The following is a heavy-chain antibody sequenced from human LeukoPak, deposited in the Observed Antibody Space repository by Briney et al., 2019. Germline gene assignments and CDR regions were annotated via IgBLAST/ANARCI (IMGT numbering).Heavy chain of an antibody. Sequence: GGSLRLSCAASGFTVSSNYMNWVRQAPGKGLEWVSYISSSGSTIYYADSVKGRSTISRDNAKNSLYLQMNSLRAEDTAVYYCAELGITMIGGVWGKGTTVTISS. V-gene: IGHV3-48*03. CDR1: GFTVSSNY. J-gene: IGHJ6*04. CDR2: ISSSGSTI. CDR3: AELGITMIGGV. D-gene: IGHD3-10*02.